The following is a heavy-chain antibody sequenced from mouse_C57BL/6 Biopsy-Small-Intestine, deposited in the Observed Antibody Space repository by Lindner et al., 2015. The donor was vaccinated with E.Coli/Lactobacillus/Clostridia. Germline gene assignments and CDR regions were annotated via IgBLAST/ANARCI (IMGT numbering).Heavy chain of an antibody. CDR3: AREYGSAYGDFFDF. CDR2: LYPTSGNT. Sequence: VQLQESGAELARPGASVKLSCKTSGYTFTSYGISWMKQRTGQGLEWIGELYPTSGNTYSNEKFKGKATLTADKSSSAAYMELRSLTSEDSAVYFCAREYGSAYGDFFDFWGQGTTLTVSS. J-gene: IGHJ2*01. V-gene: IGHV1-81*01. CDR1: GYTFTSYG. D-gene: IGHD1-1*01.